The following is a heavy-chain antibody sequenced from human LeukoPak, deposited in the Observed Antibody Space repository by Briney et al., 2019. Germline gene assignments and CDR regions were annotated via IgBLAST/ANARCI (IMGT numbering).Heavy chain of an antibody. Sequence: ASVKVSCKASGYTFTGYYMHWVRQAPGQGLEWMGWINPNSGGTNYAQKFQGWVTMTRDTSISTAYMELSRLRSDDTAVYYCARQTSGSIWDPLDYWGQGTLVTVSS. CDR1: GYTFTGYY. CDR3: ARQTSGSIWDPLDY. CDR2: INPNSGGT. D-gene: IGHD6-13*01. J-gene: IGHJ4*02. V-gene: IGHV1-2*04.